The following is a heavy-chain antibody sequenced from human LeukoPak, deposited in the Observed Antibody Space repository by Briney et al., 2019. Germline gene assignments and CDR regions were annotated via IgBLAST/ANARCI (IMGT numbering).Heavy chain of an antibody. V-gene: IGHV4-39*01. J-gene: IGHJ6*03. CDR3: ARHRRPLVQGVIYYYYYMDV. Sequence: SETLSLTCTVSGGSIDDDTCYWGWIRQPPGKGLEWIGAIFHSGSTYYNPSLESRVSISADTSEKQFSLRLHSVTAADTAVYFCARHRRPLVQGVIYYYYYMDVWGKGTTVTVSS. CDR2: IFHSGST. D-gene: IGHD3-10*01. CDR1: GGSIDDDTCY.